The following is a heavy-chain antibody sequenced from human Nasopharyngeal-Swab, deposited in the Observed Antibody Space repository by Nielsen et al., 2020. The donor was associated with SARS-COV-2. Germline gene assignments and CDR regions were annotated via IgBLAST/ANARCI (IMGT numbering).Heavy chain of an antibody. D-gene: IGHD5-12*01. CDR3: AKDRDSGDDSDDYYHYYGMDV. J-gene: IGHJ6*02. V-gene: IGHV3-23*01. CDR2: ISGSDHTT. Sequence: GESLKTSCAAPGFTFRSYAISWVRQAPGKGLEWVSVISGSDHTTYYADSVKGRFTISRDNSKNTVNLQMNSLRVEDTAIYYCAKDRDSGDDSDDYYHYYGMDVWGQGTTVTVFS. CDR1: GFTFRSYA.